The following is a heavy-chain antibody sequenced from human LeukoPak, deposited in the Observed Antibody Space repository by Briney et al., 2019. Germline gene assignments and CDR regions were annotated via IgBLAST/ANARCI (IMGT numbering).Heavy chain of an antibody. J-gene: IGHJ4*02. V-gene: IGHV4-4*07. CDR2: IYTSGST. CDR1: GGSISSYY. CDR3: VRHISVVRGETFDF. Sequence: SETLSLTCTVSGGSISSYYWSWIRQPAGKGLEWIGRIYTSGSTNYNPSLKSRVTMSVDTSKNQFSLKLTSVTAADTAVYYCVRHISVVRGETFDFWGQGSLVTVSS. D-gene: IGHD3-10*01.